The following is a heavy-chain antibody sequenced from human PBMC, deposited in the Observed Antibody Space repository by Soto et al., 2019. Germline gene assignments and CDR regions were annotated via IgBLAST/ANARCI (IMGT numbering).Heavy chain of an antibody. V-gene: IGHV3-23*01. D-gene: IGHD6-13*01. Sequence: EVQLLESGGGLVQPGGSLRLSCEASGFSFSNYAMSWVRQTPGKGLEWVSGISATGYATFYAESMKGRFTISRDNSKNTLYVQMNDLRGDDTATYYCAKDRLDRAPAGWVDCWGQGALVTVSS. J-gene: IGHJ5*01. CDR3: AKDRLDRAPAGWVDC. CDR2: ISATGYAT. CDR1: GFSFSNYA.